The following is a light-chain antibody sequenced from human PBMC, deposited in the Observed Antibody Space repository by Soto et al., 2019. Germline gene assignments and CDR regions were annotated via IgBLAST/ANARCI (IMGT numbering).Light chain of an antibody. Sequence: QSPLTQPASVSGTPGQSITISCTGTSSDVGGYNYVSWYQQHPGKAPKLMIYEVSNRPSGVSNRFSGSKSGNTASLTISGLQAEDEADYYCSSYTSRTTQVFGTGTKLTV. CDR3: SSYTSRTTQV. CDR1: SSDVGGYNY. CDR2: EVS. V-gene: IGLV2-14*01. J-gene: IGLJ1*01.